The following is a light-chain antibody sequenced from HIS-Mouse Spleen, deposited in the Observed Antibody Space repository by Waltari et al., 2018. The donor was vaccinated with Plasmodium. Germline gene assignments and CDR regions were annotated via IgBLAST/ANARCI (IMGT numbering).Light chain of an antibody. Sequence: SYELTQPPPVSVSPGQTARITCSGDALQKKYAYWYQQKSGQAPVLVIYEESKRPSGIPEGFSGSSSGTMATLTISGAQVEDEADYYCYSTDSSGNHRVFGGGTKLTVL. J-gene: IGLJ3*02. CDR3: YSTDSSGNHRV. V-gene: IGLV3-10*01. CDR2: EES. CDR1: ALQKKY.